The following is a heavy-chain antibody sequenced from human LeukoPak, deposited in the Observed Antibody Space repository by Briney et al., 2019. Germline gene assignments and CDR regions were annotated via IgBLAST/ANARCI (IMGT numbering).Heavy chain of an antibody. V-gene: IGHV3-66*01. J-gene: IGHJ4*02. CDR1: GFTVSSNY. D-gene: IGHD3-22*01. CDR3: ARDLKYYYDSSGTRGYFDY. CDR2: IYSGGST. Sequence: PGGSLRLSCAASGFTVSSNYMSWVRQAPGKGLEWVSVIYSGGSTYYADSVKGRFTISRDNSKNTLYLQMNSLRAEDTAVYYCARDLKYYYDSSGTRGYFDYWGQGTLVTVSS.